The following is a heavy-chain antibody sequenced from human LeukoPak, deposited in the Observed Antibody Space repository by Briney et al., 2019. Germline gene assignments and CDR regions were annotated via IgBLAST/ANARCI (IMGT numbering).Heavy chain of an antibody. CDR2: ISWNSGSI. CDR3: ANSGIAAAGTKVDYYYGMDV. CDR1: GFTFSSYS. V-gene: IGHV3-9*01. D-gene: IGHD6-13*01. Sequence: GGSLRLSCAASGFTFSSYSMNWVRQAPGKGLEWVSGISWNSGSIGYADSVKGRFTISRDNAKNSLYLQMNSPRAEDTALYYCANSGIAAAGTKVDYYYGMDVWGQGTTVTVSS. J-gene: IGHJ6*02.